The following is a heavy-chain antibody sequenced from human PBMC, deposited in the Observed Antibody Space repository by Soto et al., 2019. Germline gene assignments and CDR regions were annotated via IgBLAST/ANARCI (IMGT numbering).Heavy chain of an antibody. V-gene: IGHV1-2*02. CDR1: GYTFTGYY. D-gene: IGHD1-26*01. J-gene: IGHJ5*02. CDR2: INPNSGGT. CDR3: ARDPIVGAMGNWCDP. Sequence: GAAVQVACKASGYTFTGYYMHWVRQAPGQGLEWMGWINPNSGGTNYAQKFQGRVTMTRDTSISTAYMELSRLRSDDTAVYYCARDPIVGAMGNWCDPWGLGALVTVSS.